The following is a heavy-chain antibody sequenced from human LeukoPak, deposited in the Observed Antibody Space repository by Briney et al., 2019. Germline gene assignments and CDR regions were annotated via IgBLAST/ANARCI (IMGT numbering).Heavy chain of an antibody. J-gene: IGHJ5*02. V-gene: IGHV3-23*01. D-gene: IGHD2-15*01. CDR3: AKARGFCSGGSCYNPFDP. CDR1: GFSFSSYA. CDR2: ISGSGGST. Sequence: GGSLRLSCAASGFSFSSYAMSWVRQAPGKGLEWVSGISGSGGSTYYADSVKGRFTISRDNSKNTLYVQMNSRRAEDTAVYYCAKARGFCSGGSCYNPFDPWGQGTLVTVSS.